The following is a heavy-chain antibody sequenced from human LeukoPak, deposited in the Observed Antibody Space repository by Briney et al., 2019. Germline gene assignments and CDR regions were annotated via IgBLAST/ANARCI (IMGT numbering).Heavy chain of an antibody. D-gene: IGHD6-19*01. V-gene: IGHV1-2*02. J-gene: IGHJ4*02. CDR2: INPYTGGT. CDR1: GYVFTDFY. Sequence: ASVKVSCKASGYVFTDFYIHWVRQAPGQALEWMGWINPYTGGTNYAQKFRGRVTMTRETSISTAYMELRRLRSDDTAVYYCAREYSSGWYVYNYFDYWGQGTLVTVSS. CDR3: AREYSSGWYVYNYFDY.